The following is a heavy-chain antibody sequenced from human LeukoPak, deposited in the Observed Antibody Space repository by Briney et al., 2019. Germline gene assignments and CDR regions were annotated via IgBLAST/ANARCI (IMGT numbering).Heavy chain of an antibody. CDR3: ATVNFYYDADGYLPFDH. Sequence: GGSLRLSCEASGFTFRTYSMNWVRQAPGKGLEWISYISGDAGTTNYADSVKGRFTISRDNAKSSLFLQMEDLRAEDTAVYYCATVNFYYDADGYLPFDHWGQGSLVVISS. CDR1: GFTFRTYS. J-gene: IGHJ4*02. V-gene: IGHV3-48*04. D-gene: IGHD3-22*01. CDR2: ISGDAGTT.